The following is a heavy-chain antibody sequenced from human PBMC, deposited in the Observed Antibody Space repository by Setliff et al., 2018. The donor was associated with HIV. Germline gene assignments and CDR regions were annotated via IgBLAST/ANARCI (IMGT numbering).Heavy chain of an antibody. CDR3: ARQPLYNDYDWRSYYFDY. D-gene: IGHD5-12*01. CDR1: GYSISSGCY. V-gene: IGHV4-38-2*01. CDR2: MYHTGST. J-gene: IGHJ4*02. Sequence: SETLSLTCAVSGYSISSGCYWGWIRQPPGKGLEWIGSMYHTGSTYYSPSLNSLFTISVDTSKSQFSLKLRSVTAADTAVYYCARQPLYNDYDWRSYYFDYWGQGSLVTVSS.